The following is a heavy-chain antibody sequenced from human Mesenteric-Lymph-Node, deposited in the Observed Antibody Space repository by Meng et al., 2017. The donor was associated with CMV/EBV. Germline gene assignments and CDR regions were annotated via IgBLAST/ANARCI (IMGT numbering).Heavy chain of an antibody. Sequence: GESLKISCAASGFTFSSYAMSWVRQAPGKGLEWVSAISGSGGSTYYADSVKGRFTISRDNSKNTLYLQMNSLRAEDTAVYYCAKGRQPGDYWGQGTLVTRLL. V-gene: IGHV3-23*01. D-gene: IGHD2-2*01. CDR2: ISGSGGST. CDR1: GFTFSSYA. CDR3: AKGRQPGDY. J-gene: IGHJ4*02.